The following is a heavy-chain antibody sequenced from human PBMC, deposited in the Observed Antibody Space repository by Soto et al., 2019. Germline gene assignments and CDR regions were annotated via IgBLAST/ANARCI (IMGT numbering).Heavy chain of an antibody. V-gene: IGHV1-8*01. D-gene: IGHD6-13*01. CDR2: MNPNSGNT. CDR3: ARGRLSSSSWPGSYWYFDL. J-gene: IGHJ2*01. CDR1: GYTFTSYD. Sequence: QVQLVQSGAEVKKPGASVKVSCKASGYTFTSYDINWVRQATGQGLEWMGWMNPNSGNTGYAQKFQGRVTMTRNTXXSXAXXELSSRRSEDTAVYYGARGRLSSSSWPGSYWYFDLWGRGTLVTVSS.